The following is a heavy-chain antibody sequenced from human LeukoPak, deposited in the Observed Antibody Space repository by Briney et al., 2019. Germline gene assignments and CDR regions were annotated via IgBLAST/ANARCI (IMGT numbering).Heavy chain of an antibody. CDR1: GYTFTSYD. J-gene: IGHJ6*03. D-gene: IGHD6-25*01. CDR3: ARGRPERRYYYYMDV. V-gene: IGHV1-8*01. Sequence: ASVKVSCKASGYTFTSYDISWVRQATGQGLEWMGWMNPNSGNTGYAQKFQGRVTMTRNTSISTAYMELSSLRSEDTAVYYCARGRPERRYYYYMDVWGKGTTVTVSS. CDR2: MNPNSGNT.